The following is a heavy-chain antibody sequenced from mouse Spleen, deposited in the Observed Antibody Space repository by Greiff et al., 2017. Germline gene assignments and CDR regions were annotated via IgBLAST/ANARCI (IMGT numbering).Heavy chain of an antibody. Sequence: EVQGVESGGGLVKPGGSLKLSCAASGFTFSSYAMSWVRQTPGKRLEWVATLSSGGRYTYYPDSVKGRFTISRYNAKNTLYLQMSSLRSEDTAMYYCARRNYGNYVDYWGQGTTLTVSS. V-gene: IGHV5-9-3*01. D-gene: IGHD2-1*01. CDR3: ARRNYGNYVDY. J-gene: IGHJ2*01. CDR1: GFTFSSYA. CDR2: LSSGGRYT.